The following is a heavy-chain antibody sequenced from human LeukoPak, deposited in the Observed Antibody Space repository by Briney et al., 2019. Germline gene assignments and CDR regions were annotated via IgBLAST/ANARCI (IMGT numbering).Heavy chain of an antibody. J-gene: IGHJ6*02. CDR1: GFTFSSYW. CDR2: INSDGSST. CDR3: ARALNTAVGTPYYGMDV. V-gene: IGHV3-74*01. D-gene: IGHD5-18*01. Sequence: GGSLRLSCAASGFTFSSYWMHWVRQAPGKGLVWVSRINSDGSSTSYADSVKGRFTISRDNAKNTLYLQMNSLRAEDTAVYYCARALNTAVGTPYYGMDVWGQGTTVTVSS.